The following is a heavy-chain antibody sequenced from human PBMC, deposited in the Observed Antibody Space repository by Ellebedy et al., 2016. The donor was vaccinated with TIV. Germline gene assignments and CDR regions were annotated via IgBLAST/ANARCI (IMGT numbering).Heavy chain of an antibody. CDR1: ADSTSSSSYY. D-gene: IGHD3-3*01. V-gene: IGHV4-39*07. J-gene: IGHJ4*02. Sequence: MPSETLSLTCTVSADSTSSSSYYWGWLRQPPGKGLEWIGNMYYSGSTYYNPSLKSRVTISIDTSKTQFSLRLRSVTAADTDVYYCAKGPTVFGVVPAYFDYWGQGTLVTVSS. CDR3: AKGPTVFGVVPAYFDY. CDR2: MYYSGST.